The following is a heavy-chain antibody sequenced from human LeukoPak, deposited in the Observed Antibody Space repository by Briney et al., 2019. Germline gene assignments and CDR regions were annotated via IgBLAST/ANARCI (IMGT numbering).Heavy chain of an antibody. Sequence: GASVKVSCKASGYTFTSNYIHWVRQAPGQGLEWMGMIYPRDGSTSYAQKFQGRVTVTRDTSTSTVHMELSGLRSEDTAVYYCARFRSGWYFYYYYYGMDVWGQGTTVTVSS. J-gene: IGHJ6*02. CDR3: ARFRSGWYFYYYYYGMDV. V-gene: IGHV1-46*01. CDR1: GYTFTSNY. D-gene: IGHD6-19*01. CDR2: IYPRDGST.